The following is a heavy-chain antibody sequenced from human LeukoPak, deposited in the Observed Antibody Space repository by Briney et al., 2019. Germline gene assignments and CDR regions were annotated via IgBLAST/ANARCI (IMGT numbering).Heavy chain of an antibody. CDR2: ISGSGGTA. Sequence: GGSLRLSCAASGFTFSIYAVSWVRQAPGKGPEWVSAISGSGGTAYYADSVKGRFTISRDNSKNTLYLQMNSLRAEDTAVYYCAKKGYYDGSGYYMYYFDHWGQGTLVTVSS. V-gene: IGHV3-23*01. D-gene: IGHD3-22*01. J-gene: IGHJ4*02. CDR3: AKKGYYDGSGYYMYYFDH. CDR1: GFTFSIYA.